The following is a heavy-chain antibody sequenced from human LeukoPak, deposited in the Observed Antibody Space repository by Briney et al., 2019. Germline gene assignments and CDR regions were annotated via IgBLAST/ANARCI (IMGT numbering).Heavy chain of an antibody. D-gene: IGHD6-13*01. Sequence: GGSLRLSCAASGFTFSSYSMNWVRQAPGKGLEWVSSISSSSSYIYYADSVTGRFTISRDNAKNSLYLQMNSLRAEDTAVYYCARDSSSWYRPDYWGQGTLVTVSS. CDR3: ARDSSSWYRPDY. V-gene: IGHV3-21*01. CDR1: GFTFSSYS. J-gene: IGHJ4*02. CDR2: ISSSSSYI.